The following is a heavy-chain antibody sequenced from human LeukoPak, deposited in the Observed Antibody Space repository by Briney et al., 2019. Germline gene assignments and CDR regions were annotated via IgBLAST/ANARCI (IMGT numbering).Heavy chain of an antibody. D-gene: IGHD6-19*01. Sequence: PSETLSLTCAVYGGSFSGYYWSWIRQPPGKGLEWLGEINHSGSTYYNPSLKSRVTISVDTSKNQFSLKLSSVTAADTAVYYCATFAPKQWLVFDYWGQGTLVTVSS. CDR3: ATFAPKQWLVFDY. J-gene: IGHJ4*02. V-gene: IGHV4-34*01. CDR1: GGSFSGYY. CDR2: INHSGST.